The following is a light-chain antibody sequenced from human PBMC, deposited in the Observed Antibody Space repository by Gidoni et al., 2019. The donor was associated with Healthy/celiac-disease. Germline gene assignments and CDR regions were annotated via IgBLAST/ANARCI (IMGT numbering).Light chain of an antibody. CDR1: SSDVGGYTY. V-gene: IGLV2-14*01. Sequence: QSALTQPASVSGSPGQSITISCTGTSSDVGGYTYVSWYQHHPGKATKLMIYEVSNRPSGVSNRFSGSKSGNTASLTISGLQAEDEADYYCSSYTSSSTRVFGTGTKVTVL. J-gene: IGLJ1*01. CDR3: SSYTSSSTRV. CDR2: EVS.